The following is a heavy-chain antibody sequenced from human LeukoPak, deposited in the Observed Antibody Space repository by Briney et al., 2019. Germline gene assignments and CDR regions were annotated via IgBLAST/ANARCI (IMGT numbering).Heavy chain of an antibody. CDR2: IKQDGSEK. J-gene: IGHJ5*02. V-gene: IGHV3-7*01. Sequence: PGGSLRLSCAASGFTFSSYWMSWVRQAPGKGLEWVANIKQDGSEKYYVDSVKGRFTISRDNAMNSLYLQMNSLRAEDTAVYYCAREIAAAGNWFDPWGQGTLVTVSS. CDR3: AREIAAAGNWFDP. D-gene: IGHD6-13*01. CDR1: GFTFSSYW.